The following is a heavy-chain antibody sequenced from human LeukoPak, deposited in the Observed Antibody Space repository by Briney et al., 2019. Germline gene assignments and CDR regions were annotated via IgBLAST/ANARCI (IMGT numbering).Heavy chain of an antibody. CDR1: GGSVSSYY. CDR2: IYRTGNS. V-gene: IGHV4-59*08. D-gene: IGHD2/OR15-2a*01. Sequence: SETLSLTCTVSGGSVSSYYWSWIRQPPGKGLEWIGYIYRTGNSDYNPSLKSRATISLDTSKNQFSLKLTSVTAADTAVYFCARHPFSSPFDYWGQGTLVTVSS. J-gene: IGHJ4*02. CDR3: ARHPFSSPFDY.